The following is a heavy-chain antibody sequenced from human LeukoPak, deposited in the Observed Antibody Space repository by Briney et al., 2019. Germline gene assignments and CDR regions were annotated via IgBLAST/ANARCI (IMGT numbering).Heavy chain of an antibody. D-gene: IGHD5-24*01. CDR3: ARTRDGYNLPFDY. Sequence: ASVKVSCKASGDSFSSYAISWVRQAPGQGLEWMGGIIPIFGAAHYAQKFQGRVTITADESTNTAYMELSRLRSDDTAVYYCARTRDGYNLPFDYWGQGTLVTVSS. V-gene: IGHV1-69*13. J-gene: IGHJ4*02. CDR1: GDSFSSYA. CDR2: IIPIFGAA.